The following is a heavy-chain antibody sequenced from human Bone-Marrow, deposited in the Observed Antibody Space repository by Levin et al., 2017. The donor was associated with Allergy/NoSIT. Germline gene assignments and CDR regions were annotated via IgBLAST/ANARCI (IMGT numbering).Heavy chain of an antibody. Sequence: PSQTLSLTCTVSGGSVTNGESYWSWIRQSPGKGLEWIGYIHYSGSAYYNPSLRNRLSISVETSKKQFSLRLSSVTAADTAVYYCARRFGSGDSYNWFDSWGQGILVAVSS. CDR3: ARRFGSGDSYNWFDS. CDR1: GGSVTNGESY. D-gene: IGHD3-10*01. CDR2: IHYSGSA. J-gene: IGHJ5*01. V-gene: IGHV4-30-4*08.